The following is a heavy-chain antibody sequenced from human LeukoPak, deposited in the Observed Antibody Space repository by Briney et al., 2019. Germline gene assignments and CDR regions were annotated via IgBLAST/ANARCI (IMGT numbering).Heavy chain of an antibody. J-gene: IGHJ4*02. D-gene: IGHD3-10*01. CDR2: INHSGST. CDR3: ARRVVRGVNRFDY. CDR1: GGSFSGYY. V-gene: IGHV4-34*01. Sequence: PSETLSLTCAVYGGSFSGYYWSWIRQPPGKGLEWIGEINHSGSTNCNPSLKSRVTISVDTSKNQFSLKLSSVAAADTAVYYCARRVVRGVNRFDYWGQGTLVTVSS.